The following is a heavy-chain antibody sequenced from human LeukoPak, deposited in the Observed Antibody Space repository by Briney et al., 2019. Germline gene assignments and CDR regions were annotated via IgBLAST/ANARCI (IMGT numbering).Heavy chain of an antibody. V-gene: IGHV1-69*13. D-gene: IGHD3-3*01. J-gene: IGHJ4*02. CDR3: ARGEATYYDFWSDYQYGYYFDY. CDR1: GGTFSSYA. Sequence: SVKVSCKASGGTFSSYAISWVRQAPGQGLEWMGGIIPIFGTANYAQKFQGRVTITADESTSTAYMELSSLRSEDTAVYYCARGEATYYDFWSDYQYGYYFDYWGQGTLVTVSS. CDR2: IIPIFGTA.